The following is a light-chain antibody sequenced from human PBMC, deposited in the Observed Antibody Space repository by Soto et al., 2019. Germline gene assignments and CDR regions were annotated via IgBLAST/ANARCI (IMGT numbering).Light chain of an antibody. CDR2: GAS. V-gene: IGKV3-15*01. CDR3: QQYNNWLFT. Sequence: EIVMTQSPDTLSVSPGERVTLSCRASQSVSGNLAWYQQKPGQAPRLLIYGASTRATSIPARFSGSGSGTEFTLTISSLQSEDFAVYYCQQYNNWLFTFGGGTRVEIK. CDR1: QSVSGN. J-gene: IGKJ4*01.